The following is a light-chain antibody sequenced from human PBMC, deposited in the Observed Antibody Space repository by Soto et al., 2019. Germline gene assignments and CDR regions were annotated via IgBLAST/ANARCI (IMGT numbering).Light chain of an antibody. CDR3: QQPSNWPYT. Sequence: EIVLTQSPATLSLSPGERATLSCRASQSVSSYLAWYQQKPGQAPRLLIYDASNRATGIPARFSGSGSGTDFTLTISSLEPEDFALYYCQQPSNWPYTFGHGTKLEIK. J-gene: IGKJ2*01. CDR2: DAS. V-gene: IGKV3-11*01. CDR1: QSVSSY.